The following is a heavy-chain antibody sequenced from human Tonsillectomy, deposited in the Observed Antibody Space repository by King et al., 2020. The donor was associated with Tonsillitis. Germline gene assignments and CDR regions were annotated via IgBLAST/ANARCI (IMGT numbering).Heavy chain of an antibody. CDR3: ARIAYCGGDCYSATFDY. D-gene: IGHD2-21*02. CDR2: IDPSDSYT. Sequence: QLVQSGAEVKEPGASLRISCKGSGYTFSRYWITWVRQMPGKGLEWMGRIDPSDSYTNYSPSFQGLVTISTDNSISTAYLQWSSLQASDTAMYYCARIAYCGGDCYSATFDYWGQGTLITVST. CDR1: GYTFSRYW. J-gene: IGHJ4*02. V-gene: IGHV5-10-1*03.